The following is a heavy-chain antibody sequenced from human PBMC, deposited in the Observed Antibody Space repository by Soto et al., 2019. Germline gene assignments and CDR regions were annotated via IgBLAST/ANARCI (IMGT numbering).Heavy chain of an antibody. CDR3: ARGWVFGQWLGNFDY. Sequence: KPSETLSLTCTVSGGSISSYYWSWIRQPPGEGLEWIGYIYYSGSTNYNPSLKSRVTISVDASKNQFSLKLSSVTAADTAVYYCARGWVFGQWLGNFDYWGQGTLVTVSS. CDR2: IYYSGST. D-gene: IGHD6-19*01. J-gene: IGHJ4*02. CDR1: GGSISSYY. V-gene: IGHV4-59*01.